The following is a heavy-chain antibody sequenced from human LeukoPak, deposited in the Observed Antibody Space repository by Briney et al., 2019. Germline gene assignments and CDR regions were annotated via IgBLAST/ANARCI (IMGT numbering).Heavy chain of an antibody. J-gene: IGHJ3*02. Sequence: GGSLRLSCAASGFTFSSYWMSWVRQAPGKGLEWVANIKQDGSEKYYVDSVKGRFTISRDNSKNTLYLQMNSLRAEDTAVYYCAKDINYMGNAFDIWGQGTMVTVSS. V-gene: IGHV3-7*03. CDR3: AKDINYMGNAFDI. D-gene: IGHD3-10*01. CDR1: GFTFSSYW. CDR2: IKQDGSEK.